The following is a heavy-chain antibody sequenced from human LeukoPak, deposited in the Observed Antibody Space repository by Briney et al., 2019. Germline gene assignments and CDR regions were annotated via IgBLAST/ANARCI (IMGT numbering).Heavy chain of an antibody. J-gene: IGHJ3*02. V-gene: IGHV4-61*02. D-gene: IGHD6-19*01. CDR1: GGSISSGSYY. CDR3: ARSMRERWLVRAFDI. Sequence: SQTLSLTCTVSGGSISSGSYYWSWIRQPAGKGLEWIGRIYTSGSTNYNPSLKSRVTISVDTSKNQFSLKLSSVTAADTAVYYCARSMRERWLVRAFDIWGQGTMVTVSS. CDR2: IYTSGST.